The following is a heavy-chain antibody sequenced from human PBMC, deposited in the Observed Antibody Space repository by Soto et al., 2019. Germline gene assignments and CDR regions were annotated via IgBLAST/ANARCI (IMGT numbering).Heavy chain of an antibody. CDR2: IYYTGTT. CDR1: DENIIGGDYH. Sequence: SVTKSVTCTVADENIIGGDYHWSWIRKHPGKGLEWIGYIYYTGTTYYNPSLKSRVSISLDMSKNQFSLKLNSVTAADTAIYYCARAVRGTATPRLYNWFDPWGQGTLVTVSS. J-gene: IGHJ5*02. CDR3: ARAVRGTATPRLYNWFDP. D-gene: IGHD1-1*01. V-gene: IGHV4-31*03.